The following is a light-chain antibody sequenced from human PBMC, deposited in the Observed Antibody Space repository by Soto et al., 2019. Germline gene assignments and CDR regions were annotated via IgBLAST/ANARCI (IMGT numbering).Light chain of an antibody. CDR3: RQALQPPPT. CDR2: FGS. Sequence: IVMTQSPFSLPVTPGEPASISCRSSQSLLHSNGYNYLEWYLQKPGQSPQLLMYFGSKRASVVPDRFGGSGSGTDFRLRISRGEAEDVGVYYCRQALQPPPTFGQGTKVDIK. J-gene: IGKJ1*01. V-gene: IGKV2-28*01. CDR1: QSLLHSNGYNY.